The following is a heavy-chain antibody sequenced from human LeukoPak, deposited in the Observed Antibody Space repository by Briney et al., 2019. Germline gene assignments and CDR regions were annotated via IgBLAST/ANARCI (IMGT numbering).Heavy chain of an antibody. D-gene: IGHD4-11*01. CDR2: IYYTGTN. Sequence: SETLSLTCSVSGGSISSGSYYWGWIRQPPGKGLEWIVYIYYTGTNSYNSSLKSRVTISLDTSKNQFSLKLNSVTAADTAVYYCARAEINDYSRYWGQGIPVIVSS. CDR3: ARAEINDYSRY. V-gene: IGHV4-39*07. CDR1: GGSISSGSYY. J-gene: IGHJ4*02.